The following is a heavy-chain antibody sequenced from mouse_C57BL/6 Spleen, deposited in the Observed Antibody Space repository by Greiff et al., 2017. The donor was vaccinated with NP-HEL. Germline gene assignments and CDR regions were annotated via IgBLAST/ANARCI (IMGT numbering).Heavy chain of an antibody. CDR3: TTYFKRGGENYFDY. CDR1: GFNIKDDY. J-gene: IGHJ2*01. V-gene: IGHV14-4*01. Sequence: VQLQQSGAELVRPGASVKLSCTASGFNIKDDYMHWVKQRPEQGLEWIGWIDPENGDTEYASKFQGKATITADTSSNTAYLQLSSLTSEDTAVYYCTTYFKRGGENYFDYWGQGTTLTVSS. D-gene: IGHD2-1*01. CDR2: IDPENGDT.